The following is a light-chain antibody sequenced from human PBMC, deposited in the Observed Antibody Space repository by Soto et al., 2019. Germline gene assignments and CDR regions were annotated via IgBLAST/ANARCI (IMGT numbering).Light chain of an antibody. Sequence: QSALTQPASVSGSPGQSITISCTGTSSDIGAYNYVSWYQQYPGKAPKLMIYGVTNRPSGVSNRFSGSKTGNTASLTISGLQAEDEADYYCFSHRSGDSHVLGNGTKLTV. CDR2: GVT. J-gene: IGLJ1*01. V-gene: IGLV2-14*01. CDR3: FSHRSGDSHV. CDR1: SSDIGAYNY.